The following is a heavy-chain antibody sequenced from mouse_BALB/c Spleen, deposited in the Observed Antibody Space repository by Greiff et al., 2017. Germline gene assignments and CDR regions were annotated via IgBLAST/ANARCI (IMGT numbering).Heavy chain of an antibody. CDR1: GYSITSGYY. Sequence: ESGPGLVKPSQSLSLTCSVTGYSITSGYYWNWIRQFPGNKLEWMGYISYDGSNNYNPSLKNRISITRDTSKNQFFLKLNSVTTEDTATYYCARGVGEYGNCGEFAYWGQGTLVTVSA. D-gene: IGHD2-10*02. CDR2: ISYDGSN. V-gene: IGHV3-6*02. J-gene: IGHJ3*01. CDR3: ARGVGEYGNCGEFAY.